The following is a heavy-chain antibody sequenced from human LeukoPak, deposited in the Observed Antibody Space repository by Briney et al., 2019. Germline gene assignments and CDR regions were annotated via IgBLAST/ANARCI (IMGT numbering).Heavy chain of an antibody. J-gene: IGHJ4*02. CDR3: ARQYDSSGYYFPY. D-gene: IGHD3-22*01. V-gene: IGHV5-51*01. CDR2: IYPGDSDT. Sequence: GESLQISCKGSGYRFTSYWIGWVRQMPGKGLEWMGIIYPGDSDTRYSPSFQGQVTISADKSISTAYLQWSSLKASDTAMYYCARQYDSSGYYFPYWGQGTLVTVSS. CDR1: GYRFTSYW.